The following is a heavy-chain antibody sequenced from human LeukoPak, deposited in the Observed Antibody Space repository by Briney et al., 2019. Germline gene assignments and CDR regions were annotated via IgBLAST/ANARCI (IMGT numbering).Heavy chain of an antibody. V-gene: IGHV1-2*02. J-gene: IGHJ1*01. CDR1: GYTFTGYY. CDR2: INPNSGGT. D-gene: IGHD3-3*01. Sequence: ASVKVSCKASGYTFTGYYMHWARQAPGQGLEWMGWINPNSGGTNYAQKFQGRVTMTRDTSISTAYMELSRLRSDDTAVYYCARETDYDFWSGYYMRAEYFQHWGQGTLVTVSS. CDR3: ARETDYDFWSGYYMRAEYFQH.